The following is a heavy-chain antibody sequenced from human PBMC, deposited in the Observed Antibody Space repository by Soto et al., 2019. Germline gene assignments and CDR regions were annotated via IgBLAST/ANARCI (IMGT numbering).Heavy chain of an antibody. CDR3: ASDALRFLEWPVLGT. V-gene: IGHV4-31*03. D-gene: IGHD3-3*01. CDR2: IYNGRT. Sequence: SETLSLTCTVSGDSISSGGYYWSWIRQLPGKGLEWIGYIYNGRTYYNPSLESRVTISVDTSKNQFSLKLSSVTAADTAIYYCASDALRFLEWPVLGTWGQGTLVTVSS. J-gene: IGHJ5*02. CDR1: GDSISSGGYY.